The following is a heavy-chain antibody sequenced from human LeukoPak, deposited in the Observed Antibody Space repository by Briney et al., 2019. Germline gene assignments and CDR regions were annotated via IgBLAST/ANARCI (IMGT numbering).Heavy chain of an antibody. J-gene: IGHJ4*02. V-gene: IGHV3-33*01. D-gene: IGHD2-21*01. CDR1: GFTFSSYG. CDR2: IWDDGSNK. Sequence: PGGSLRLSCAASGFTFSSYGMHWVRQAPGKGLEWVAVIWDDGSNKYYADSVKGRFTISRDNSKNTLYLQMNSLRAEDTAVYYCARVGLAYCGGDCYSLDYWGQGTLVTVSS. CDR3: ARVGLAYCGGDCYSLDY.